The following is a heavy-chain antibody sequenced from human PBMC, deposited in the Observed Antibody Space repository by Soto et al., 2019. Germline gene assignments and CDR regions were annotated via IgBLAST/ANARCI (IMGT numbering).Heavy chain of an antibody. Sequence: EVQLVESGGGLVQPGGSLRLSCAASGFNFNIYSMHWVRQAPGKGLVWVSRVNSVGTSAHYADSVKGRFTISRDSAKNTRYLQMNNLRAEDTAVYFCAILPRDYEGYWGQGTLVIVSS. V-gene: IGHV3-74*01. CDR1: GFNFNIYS. CDR3: AILPRDYEGY. J-gene: IGHJ4*02. D-gene: IGHD3-22*01. CDR2: VNSVGTSA.